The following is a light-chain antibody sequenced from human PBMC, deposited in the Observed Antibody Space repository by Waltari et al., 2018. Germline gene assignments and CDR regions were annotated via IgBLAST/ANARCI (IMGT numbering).Light chain of an antibody. CDR3: AAWDDSLTGQV. Sequence: QSVLTQPPSAPGTPGQRVTIPCSGSSSNIGTNSVYWYQKLPETAPKLLIFRDNPRPSGVPDRFSGSKSGTSASRVISGLRSEDEADYYCAAWDDSLTGQVFGGGTKLTVL. CDR2: RDN. CDR1: SSNIGTNS. V-gene: IGLV1-47*01. J-gene: IGLJ2*01.